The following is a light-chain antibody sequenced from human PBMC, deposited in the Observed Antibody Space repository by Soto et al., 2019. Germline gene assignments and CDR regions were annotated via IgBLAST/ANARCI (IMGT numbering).Light chain of an antibody. V-gene: IGKV1-5*01. CDR3: QQYYSYPPT. CDR1: QSISSW. Sequence: DIQMTQSPSTLSASVGDRVTITCRASQSISSWLAWYQQKPGKAPKLLIYDASSLESGVPSRFSGSGSGTEFTLTISSLQPDDFATYYCQQYYSYPPTFGPGTKVDIK. J-gene: IGKJ3*01. CDR2: DAS.